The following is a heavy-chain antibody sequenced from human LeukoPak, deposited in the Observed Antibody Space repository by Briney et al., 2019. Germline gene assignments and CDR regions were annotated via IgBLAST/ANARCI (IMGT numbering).Heavy chain of an antibody. V-gene: IGHV4-30-2*05. CDR2: IYHSGST. J-gene: IGHJ4*02. CDR3: ARGAVGKGDY. D-gene: IGHD1-26*01. Sequence: ETSETLSLTCAVSGGSISSGGYSWSWIRQPPGKGLEWIGYIYHSGSTYYNPPLKSRVTISIDTSKNQFSLNLTSVTAADTAVYYCARGAVGKGDYWGQGTLVTVSS. CDR1: GGSISSGGYS.